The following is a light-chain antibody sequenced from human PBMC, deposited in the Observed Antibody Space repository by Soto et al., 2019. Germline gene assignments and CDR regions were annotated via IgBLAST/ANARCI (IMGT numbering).Light chain of an antibody. Sequence: DIVMTQSPDSLAVSLGERATINCKSSQSVVYSSNNKNYLAGYQQRPGQPPKLLIYCASTRESGVPDRFSGSGSGTDFTLTITSLPAEDVAVYYCQQYESTPPTFGQGTKLEI. J-gene: IGKJ2*01. CDR3: QQYESTPPT. CDR1: QSVVYSSNNKNY. V-gene: IGKV4-1*01. CDR2: CAS.